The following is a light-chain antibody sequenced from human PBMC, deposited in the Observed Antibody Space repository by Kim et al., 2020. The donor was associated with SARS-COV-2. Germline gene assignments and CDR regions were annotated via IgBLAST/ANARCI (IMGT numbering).Light chain of an antibody. V-gene: IGLV6-57*02. CDR1: SGSIPRNY. CDR2: EDN. J-gene: IGLJ3*02. CDR3: QSYDSSHHWV. Sequence: TVTISCTGTSGSIPRNYVQWYQQRPGSAPTTVIYEDNQRPSGVTDRFSGSIDSSSNSASLTISGLKTEDEADYYCQSYDSSHHWVFGGGTQLTVL.